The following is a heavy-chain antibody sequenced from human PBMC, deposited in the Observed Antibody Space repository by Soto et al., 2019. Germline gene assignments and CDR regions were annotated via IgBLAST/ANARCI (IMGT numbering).Heavy chain of an antibody. J-gene: IGHJ1*01. CDR1: GVSISSTSSN. D-gene: IGHD2-2*01. CDR2: LDYSGTA. V-gene: IGHV4-39*07. Sequence: XETLSLTCNVSGVSISSTSSNWGWIRQPPGKGLEWIGTLDYSGTAHYNPSLKSRVTMSVDTSKNQFSLKLTSVTAADTAVYYCARDDKGVSAAMLYWGQGTLVTVSS. CDR3: ARDDKGVSAAMLY.